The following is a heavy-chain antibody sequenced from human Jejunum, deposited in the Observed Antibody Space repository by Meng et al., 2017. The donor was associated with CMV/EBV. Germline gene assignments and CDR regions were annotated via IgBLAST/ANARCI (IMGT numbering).Heavy chain of an antibody. CDR1: YTFTGHY. CDR3: ARDLRFLGRCYGMDV. V-gene: IGHV1-2*02. Sequence: YTFTGHYIHWVRQAPGQGLEWMGWITPDSGGTNYAQKFPGRVTMTWDTSINTAYMELGRLTSDDTAVYYCARDLRFLGRCYGMDVWGQGTTVTVSS. CDR2: ITPDSGGT. J-gene: IGHJ6*02. D-gene: IGHD3-3*01.